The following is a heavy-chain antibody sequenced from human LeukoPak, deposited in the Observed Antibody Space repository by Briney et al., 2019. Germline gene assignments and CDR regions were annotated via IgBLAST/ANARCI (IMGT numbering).Heavy chain of an antibody. Sequence: SQTLSLTCTVSGGSISNGGYYWSWIRQHPGKGLEWIGYIYDSGTTYYNPALQSRVTISVDTSDNQFSLKLRSLTAADTAVYYCARGYCSSTSCYFDYWGQGTLVTVSS. J-gene: IGHJ4*02. CDR1: GGSISNGGYY. D-gene: IGHD2-2*01. CDR3: ARGYCSSTSCYFDY. CDR2: IYDSGTT. V-gene: IGHV4-31*03.